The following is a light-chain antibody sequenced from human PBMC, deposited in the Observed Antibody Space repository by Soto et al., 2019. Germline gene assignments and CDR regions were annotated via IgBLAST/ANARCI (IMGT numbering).Light chain of an antibody. CDR2: EGS. Sequence: QSVLTQPASVSGSPGQSITISCTGTSSDVGSYNLVSWYQQHPGKAPKLMIYEGSKWPSGVSNRFSGSKSGNTASLTISGLQADDEADYYCCSYAGSTTLVFGGGTKVTVL. CDR1: SSDVGSYNL. J-gene: IGLJ2*01. CDR3: CSYAGSTTLV. V-gene: IGLV2-23*01.